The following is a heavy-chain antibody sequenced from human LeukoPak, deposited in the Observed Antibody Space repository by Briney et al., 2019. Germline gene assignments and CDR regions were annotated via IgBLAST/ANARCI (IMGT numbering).Heavy chain of an antibody. CDR2: IIPIFGTA. D-gene: IGHD3-9*01. Sequence: GASVKVSCKASGGTFSSYAISWVRQAPGQGLEWMGGIIPIFGTANYAQKLQGRVTMITDTSTSTAYMELRSLRSDDTAVYYCAMSPNYDILTGYYIDYWGQGTLVTVSS. V-gene: IGHV1-69*05. CDR3: AMSPNYDILTGYYIDY. CDR1: GGTFSSYA. J-gene: IGHJ4*02.